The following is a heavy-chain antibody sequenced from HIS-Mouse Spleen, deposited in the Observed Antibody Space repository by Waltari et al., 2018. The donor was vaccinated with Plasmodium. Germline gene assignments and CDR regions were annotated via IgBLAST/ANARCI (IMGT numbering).Heavy chain of an antibody. CDR2: ISGNSGSI. V-gene: IGHV3-9*01. J-gene: IGHJ3*02. D-gene: IGHD4-4*01. CDR3: AKDTRDYSNYDAFDI. Sequence: EVQLVESGGGLVQPGRSLRLSCAASGFTFDDYAMHWVRQAPGKGLEWVSGISGNSGSIGYADSVKGRFTISRDNAKNSLYLQMNSLRAEDTALYYCAKDTRDYSNYDAFDIWGQGTMVTVSS. CDR1: GFTFDDYA.